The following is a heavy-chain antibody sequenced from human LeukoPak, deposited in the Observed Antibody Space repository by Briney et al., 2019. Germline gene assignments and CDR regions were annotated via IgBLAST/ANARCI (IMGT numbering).Heavy chain of an antibody. Sequence: SETLSLTCAVYGGSFSDYYWTWIRHPPGKGLEWIGEINHRGSTHYNPSLKSRVTISVDTSKKQFSLKLSSVTAADTAVYYCATYSTGFDIWGQGTVVTVSS. CDR1: GGSFSDYY. CDR3: ATYSTGFDI. V-gene: IGHV4-34*01. D-gene: IGHD6-19*01. CDR2: INHRGST. J-gene: IGHJ3*02.